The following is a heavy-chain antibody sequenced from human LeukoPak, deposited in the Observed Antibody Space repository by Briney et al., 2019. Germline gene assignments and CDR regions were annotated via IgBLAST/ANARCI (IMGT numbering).Heavy chain of an antibody. CDR1: GFTFSSYP. V-gene: IGHV3-30*01. J-gene: IGHJ4*02. D-gene: IGHD3-16*01. Sequence: GGSLRLSCAASGFTFSSYPLHWIRQAPGKGLEWVAVTSSDDRNEDYGDSVKGRFTVSRDISKETVYLQMNSLTTEDTAVYYCAMDYYDINGYSRGWDYWGRGTLVIVSS. CDR2: TSSDDRNE. CDR3: AMDYYDINGYSRGWDY.